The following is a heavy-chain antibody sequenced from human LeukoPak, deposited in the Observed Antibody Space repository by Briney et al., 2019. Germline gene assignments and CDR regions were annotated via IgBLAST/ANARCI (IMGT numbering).Heavy chain of an antibody. J-gene: IGHJ4*02. V-gene: IGHV3-53*01. CDR1: GFTVSSNY. Sequence: GGSLRLSCAASGFTVSSNYMSWVRQAPGKGLEWVSVTYSGGSTYYADSVKGRFTISRDNSKNTLYLQMNSLRAEDTAVYYCARAGSKASDSSGYYFDYWGQGTLVTVSS. D-gene: IGHD3-22*01. CDR2: TYSGGST. CDR3: ARAGSKASDSSGYYFDY.